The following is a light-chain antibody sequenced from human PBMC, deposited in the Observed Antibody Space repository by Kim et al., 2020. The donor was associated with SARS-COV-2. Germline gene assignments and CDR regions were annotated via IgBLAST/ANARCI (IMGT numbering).Light chain of an antibody. V-gene: IGKV3-20*01. J-gene: IGKJ1*01. CDR1: QSVSSSY. CDR2: DAS. CDR3: QQYGGSPRT. Sequence: SPGERATLSCRASQSVSSSYLAWYQQKFGQAPRLLIYDASSRATDIPDRFSGSGSGTDFTLTISRLEPEDFAVYYCQQYGGSPRTFGQGTKVDIK.